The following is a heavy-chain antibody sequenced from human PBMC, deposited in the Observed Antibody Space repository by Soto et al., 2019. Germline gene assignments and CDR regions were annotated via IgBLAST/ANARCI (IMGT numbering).Heavy chain of an antibody. Sequence: QVQLQESGPGLVKPSQTLSLTCTVSGGSISSGDYYWSWIRQPPGKGLEWIGYIYYSGSTYYNPSITIRVTISVDTSKNQFSLKLSSVTAADTAVYYCARVPFDGDYSDAFDIWGQGTMVTVS. V-gene: IGHV4-30-4*01. CDR1: GGSISSGDYY. CDR3: ARVPFDGDYSDAFDI. D-gene: IGHD4-17*01. CDR2: IYYSGST. J-gene: IGHJ3*02.